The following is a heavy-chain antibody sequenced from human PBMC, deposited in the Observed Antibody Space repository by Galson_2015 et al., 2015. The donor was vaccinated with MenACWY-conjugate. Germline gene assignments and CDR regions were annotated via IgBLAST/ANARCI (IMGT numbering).Heavy chain of an antibody. J-gene: IGHJ4*02. D-gene: IGHD2/OR15-2a*01. Sequence: CAISGDSVSSNSAAWNWIRQSPSRGLEWLGRTYYKSKWYNDYAASLKSRITISPDTSKNHISLQLKSVTPEDTAVYYCAREAMYSNNFYAIDCWGQGTLVTVSS. CDR2: TYYKSKWYN. CDR3: AREAMYSNNFYAIDC. V-gene: IGHV6-1*01. CDR1: GDSVSSNSAA.